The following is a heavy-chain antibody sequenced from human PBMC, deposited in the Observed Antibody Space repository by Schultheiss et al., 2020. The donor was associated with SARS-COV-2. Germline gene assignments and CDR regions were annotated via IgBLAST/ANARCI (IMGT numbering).Heavy chain of an antibody. CDR3: ARGQWLAWYFDL. J-gene: IGHJ2*01. CDR2: IYHSGNT. Sequence: SETLSLTCAVSGDSISTGGYSWSWIRQPPGKGLEWIGYIYHSGNTYYNPSLKSRVTISVDRSKNLFSLKLSSVTAADTAVYYCARGQWLAWYFDLWGRGTLVTVSS. CDR1: GDSISTGGYS. D-gene: IGHD6-19*01. V-gene: IGHV4-30-2*02.